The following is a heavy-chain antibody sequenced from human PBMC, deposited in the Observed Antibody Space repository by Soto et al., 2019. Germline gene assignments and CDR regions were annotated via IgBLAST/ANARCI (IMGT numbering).Heavy chain of an antibody. V-gene: IGHV3-21*01. J-gene: IGHJ6*02. Sequence: PGGSLRLSCAASGFTFSSYSMNWVRQAPGKGLEWVSSISSSSSYIYYADSVKGRFTISRDNAKNSLYLQMNSLRAEDTAVYYCARDGDIVVVVAAIYGMDVWGQGITVTVSS. CDR2: ISSSSSYI. CDR1: GFTFSSYS. D-gene: IGHD2-15*01. CDR3: ARDGDIVVVVAAIYGMDV.